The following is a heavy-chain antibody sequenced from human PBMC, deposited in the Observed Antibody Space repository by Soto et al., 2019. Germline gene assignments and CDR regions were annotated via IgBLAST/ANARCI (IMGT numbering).Heavy chain of an antibody. J-gene: IGHJ4*02. V-gene: IGHV1-8*01. CDR2: MNPNSGNT. CDR3: ARVVAATPAGDY. Sequence: ASVKVSCKASGYTFTGYDINWVRQATGQGLEWMGWMNPNSGNTGYAQKFQGRVTMTRNTSISTAYMELSSLRSEDTAVYYCARVVAATPAGDYWGQGTLVTVSS. CDR1: GYTFTGYD. D-gene: IGHD2-15*01.